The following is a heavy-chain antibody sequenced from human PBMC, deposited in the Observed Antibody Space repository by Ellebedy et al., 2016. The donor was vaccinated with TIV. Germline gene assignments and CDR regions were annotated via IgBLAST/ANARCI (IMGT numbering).Heavy chain of an antibody. CDR3: ARDDWGPAGP. CDR2: ISHDGSTK. V-gene: IGHV3-30-3*01. CDR1: EFTFSYYA. Sequence: GESLKISCAASEFTFSYYAMHWVRQAPGKGLEWVAVISHDGSTKYYADSVKGRFTISRDNSKNTLYLQMNSLRAEDTAVYYCARDDWGPAGPWGQGTLVTVSS. D-gene: IGHD3-9*01. J-gene: IGHJ5*02.